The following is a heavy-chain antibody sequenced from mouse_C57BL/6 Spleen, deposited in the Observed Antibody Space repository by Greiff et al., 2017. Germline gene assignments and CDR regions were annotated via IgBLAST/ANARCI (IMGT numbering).Heavy chain of an antibody. D-gene: IGHD1-1*02. CDR3: ARGGLGLSWFAY. CDR1: GYSITSGYY. Sequence: VQLKESEPGLVKPSQSLSLTCSVTGYSITSGYYWNWIRQFPGNNLEWMGYISYDGSNNYNPSLKNRISITRDTSKNQFYLKLNAVTTEDTATYYCARGGLGLSWFAYWGQGTLVTVSA. J-gene: IGHJ3*01. CDR2: ISYDGSN. V-gene: IGHV3-6*01.